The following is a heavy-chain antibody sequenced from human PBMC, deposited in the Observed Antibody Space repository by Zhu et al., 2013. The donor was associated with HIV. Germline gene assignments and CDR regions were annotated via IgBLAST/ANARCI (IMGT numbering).Heavy chain of an antibody. Sequence: QVQLVQSGAEVKKPGSSVKVSCKASGGTFSSFVFSWVRQAPGQGLEWMGTIIPVHGTRKYSHKLQGRVTLTADESTSTAYMALSSPRSEDTAVYYCARGFGGNFVSRAYFFDFWGQGTLVTVSS. CDR2: IIPVHGTR. V-gene: IGHV1-69*11. D-gene: IGHD2-21*02. CDR1: GGTFSSFV. CDR3: ARGFGGNFVSRAYFFDF. J-gene: IGHJ4*02.